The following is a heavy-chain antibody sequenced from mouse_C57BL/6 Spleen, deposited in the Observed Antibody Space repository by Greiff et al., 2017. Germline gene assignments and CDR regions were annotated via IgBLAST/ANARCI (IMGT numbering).Heavy chain of an antibody. CDR2: IYPGDGDT. D-gene: IGHD2-4*01. J-gene: IGHJ4*01. Sequence: QVQLQQSGAELVKPGASVKISCKASGYAFSSYWLNWVKQRPGKGLEWIGQIYPGDGDTNYNGKFKGKATLTADKSSSTAYMQLSSLTSEDSAVXFGARDYEDFYYAMDYWGQGTSVTVSS. CDR1: GYAFSSYW. CDR3: ARDYEDFYYAMDY. V-gene: IGHV1-80*01.